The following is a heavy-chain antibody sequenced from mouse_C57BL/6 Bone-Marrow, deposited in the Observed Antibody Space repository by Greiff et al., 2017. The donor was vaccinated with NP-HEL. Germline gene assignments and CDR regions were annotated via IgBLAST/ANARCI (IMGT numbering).Heavy chain of an antibody. V-gene: IGHV7-1*01. D-gene: IGHD2-5*01. CDR3: AKDAYYYSNYWYYDV. CDR1: GFTFSDFY. Sequence: EVKLVESGGGLVQSGRSLRLSCATSGFTFSDFYMEWVRQAPGKGLEWIAASRNKANDYTTEYSASVKGRFIVSRDTSQSILYLQMNALRAEDTAIYYCAKDAYYYSNYWYYDVWGTGTTVTVSS. J-gene: IGHJ1*03. CDR2: SRNKANDYTT.